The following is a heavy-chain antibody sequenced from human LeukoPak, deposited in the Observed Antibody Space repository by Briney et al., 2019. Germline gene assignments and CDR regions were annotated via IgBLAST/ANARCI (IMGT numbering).Heavy chain of an antibody. J-gene: IGHJ4*02. CDR2: MSSSSSYI. Sequence: KPGGSLRLSCAASGFTFSSYTMNWVRQAPGKGLEWVSSMSSSSSYIYYADSVKGRFTISRDNAKNSLYLRMNSLRAEDTAVYYCAREDTYYNILTGYNLYYFDYWGQGTLVTVSS. V-gene: IGHV3-21*01. D-gene: IGHD3-9*01. CDR1: GFTFSSYT. CDR3: AREDTYYNILTGYNLYYFDY.